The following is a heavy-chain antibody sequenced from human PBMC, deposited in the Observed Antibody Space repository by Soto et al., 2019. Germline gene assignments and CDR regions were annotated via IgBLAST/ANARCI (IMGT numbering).Heavy chain of an antibody. V-gene: IGHV1-46*01. CDR1: GYTCSFDY. CDR2: INPDGGAT. J-gene: IGHJ4*02. CDR3: AKGRRNTF. Sequence: QVQLLQSGAEVKKPGASVKLSCKASGYTCSFDYLSWVRRAPGQGLQWMGKINPDGGATTYAQSFQGRVSITSDASTGTVYMELSSLTSDDTAVYYCAKGRRNTFWGQGTLVSVSS. D-gene: IGHD3-10*01.